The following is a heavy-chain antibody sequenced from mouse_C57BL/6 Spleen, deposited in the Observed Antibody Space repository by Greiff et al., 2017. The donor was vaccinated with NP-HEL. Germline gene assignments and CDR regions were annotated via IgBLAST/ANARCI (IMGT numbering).Heavy chain of an antibody. CDR1: GYAFSSYW. CDR3: ARYREYGNYHDYYAMDY. V-gene: IGHV1-80*01. Sequence: QVQLKESGAELVKPGASVKISCKASGYAFSSYWTNWVKQRPGKGLEWIGQIYPGDGDTNYNGKFKGKATLTADKSSSTAYMQLSSLTSEDSAVYFCARYREYGNYHDYYAMDYWGQGTSVTVSS. CDR2: IYPGDGDT. J-gene: IGHJ4*01. D-gene: IGHD2-1*01.